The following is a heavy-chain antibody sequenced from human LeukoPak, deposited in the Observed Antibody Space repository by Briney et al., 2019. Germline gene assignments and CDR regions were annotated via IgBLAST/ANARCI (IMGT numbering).Heavy chain of an antibody. CDR3: ARKVAGTHYFDY. CDR1: GGSFSGYY. Sequence: SETLSLTCTVYGGSFSGYYWSWIRQSPGKGLEWIGEINHSGSTNYNPSLKSRVTISVDTSKNQFSLKLSSVTAADTAVYYCARKVAGTHYFDYWGQGTLVTVSS. D-gene: IGHD6-19*01. V-gene: IGHV4-34*01. CDR2: INHSGST. J-gene: IGHJ4*02.